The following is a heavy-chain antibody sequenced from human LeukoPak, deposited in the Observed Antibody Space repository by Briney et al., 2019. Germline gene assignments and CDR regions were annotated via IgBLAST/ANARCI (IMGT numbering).Heavy chain of an antibody. J-gene: IGHJ3*02. CDR1: GYAFTSYY. D-gene: IGHD3-10*01. CDR3: ARFRYGSGLLAAFDI. V-gene: IGHV1-46*01. CDR2: INPSGGST. Sequence: ASVKVSYEASGYAFTSYYMHWVRQAPGQGLEWMGIINPSGGSTSYAQKFQGRVTMTRDMSTSTVYMELSSLRSEDTAVYYCARFRYGSGLLAAFDIWGQGTMVTVSS.